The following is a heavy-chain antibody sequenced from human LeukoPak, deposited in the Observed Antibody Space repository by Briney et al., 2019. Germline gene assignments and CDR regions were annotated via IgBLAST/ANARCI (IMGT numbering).Heavy chain of an antibody. D-gene: IGHD3-10*01. CDR2: IYTTGLT. Sequence: PSETLSLTYTVSGDTISSGSYYWTWLRQPAGKGLEWIGRIYTTGLTNYSPSLRSRVTISIDTSRNQFSLKLTSVTAADTAVYYCARALKLLWFGEYTGGYWGQGTLVTVSS. CDR1: GDTISSGSYY. CDR3: ARALKLLWFGEYTGGY. V-gene: IGHV4-61*02. J-gene: IGHJ4*02.